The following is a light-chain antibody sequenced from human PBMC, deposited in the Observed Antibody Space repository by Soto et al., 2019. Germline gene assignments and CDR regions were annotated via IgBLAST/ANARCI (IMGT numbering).Light chain of an antibody. CDR3: QQYYSYPQT. V-gene: IGKV1-8*01. CDR2: AAS. J-gene: IGKJ5*01. CDR1: QGISSY. Sequence: AIRMTQSPSSLSASTLDRVTITCRASQGISSYLAWYQQKPGKAPKLLIYAASTLQSGVPSRFSGSGSGTDFTLTISCLQSEDFATYYCQQYYSYPQTFGQGTRLEIK.